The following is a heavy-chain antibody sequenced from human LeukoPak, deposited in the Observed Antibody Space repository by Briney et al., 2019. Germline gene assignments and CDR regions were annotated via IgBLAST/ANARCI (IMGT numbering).Heavy chain of an antibody. Sequence: AGGSLRLSCAASGFTFSSYSMNWVRQAPGKGLEWVSSISSSSSYIYYADSVKGRFTISRDNAKNSLYLQMNSLRAEDTAVYYCARERELLSHSDYWGQGTLVTVSS. CDR1: GFTFSSYS. J-gene: IGHJ4*02. D-gene: IGHD1-26*01. V-gene: IGHV3-21*01. CDR2: ISSSSSYI. CDR3: ARERELLSHSDY.